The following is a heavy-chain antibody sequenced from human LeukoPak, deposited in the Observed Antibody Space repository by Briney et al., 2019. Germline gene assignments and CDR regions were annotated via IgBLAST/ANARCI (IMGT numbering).Heavy chain of an antibody. J-gene: IGHJ4*02. D-gene: IGHD2-2*01. Sequence: SVKVSCKSSGGTFSSYAIRWVRQAPGQGLEWMGGIIPIFGTANYAQKFQGRVTITTDESTSTAYMELSSLRSEDTAVYYCASPPPYCSSTSCLYYFDYWGQGTLVTVSS. V-gene: IGHV1-69*05. CDR3: ASPPPYCSSTSCLYYFDY. CDR1: GGTFSSYA. CDR2: IIPIFGTA.